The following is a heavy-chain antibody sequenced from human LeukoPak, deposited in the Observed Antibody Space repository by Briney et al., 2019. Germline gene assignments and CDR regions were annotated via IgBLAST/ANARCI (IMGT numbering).Heavy chain of an antibody. CDR3: ARDVRVGDPFDS. Sequence: GGSLRLSCAASGFTFSNYWVHWVRQDPGKGLVWVSRIKSDGDTSYADSVKGRFTISRDNSKNTLYLQMNSLRAEDTAVYYCARDVRVGDPFDSWGQGTLVTVSS. CDR2: IKSDGDT. D-gene: IGHD4-17*01. J-gene: IGHJ4*02. V-gene: IGHV3-74*01. CDR1: GFTFSNYW.